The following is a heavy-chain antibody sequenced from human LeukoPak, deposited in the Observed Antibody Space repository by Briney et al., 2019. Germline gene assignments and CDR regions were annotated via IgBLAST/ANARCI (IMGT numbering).Heavy chain of an antibody. D-gene: IGHD6-13*01. CDR1: GYTFTSYD. CDR2: INHSGGST. Sequence: ASLRLSCTASGYTFTSYDMHWVRQAPGQGLEWVGIINHSGGSTSYAQTFQGRVTMTRDMSTSTVYMELSSLRSEDIAVYYCACSLAASGRIDYWGQGTLVTVSS. CDR3: ACSLAASGRIDY. J-gene: IGHJ4*02. V-gene: IGHV1-46*01.